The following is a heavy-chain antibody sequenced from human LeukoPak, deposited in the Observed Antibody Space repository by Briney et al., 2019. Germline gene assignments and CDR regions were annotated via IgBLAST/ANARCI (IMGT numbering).Heavy chain of an antibody. CDR2: INPGGGST. D-gene: IGHD3-22*01. V-gene: IGHV1-46*01. CDR1: GYXFSSYY. J-gene: IGHJ3*02. CDR3: ARVALNYXDSSGYSTGDAFDI. Sequence: ASVKVSCKASGYXFSSYYMHWVRXXPGQXLEWMGIINPGGGSTSYAQKLQGRVTMTTDTSTSTAYMELRSLRSDDTAVYYCARVALNYXDSSGYSTGDAFDIWGQGTMVTVSS.